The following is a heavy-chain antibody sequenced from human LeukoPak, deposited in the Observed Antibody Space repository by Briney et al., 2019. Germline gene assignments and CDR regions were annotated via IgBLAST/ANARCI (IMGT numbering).Heavy chain of an antibody. D-gene: IGHD6-19*01. J-gene: IGHJ4*02. CDR2: ISYDGSNK. CDR3: AKEAGYSSGRRGRPFDY. V-gene: IGHV3-30*18. CDR1: GFTFSSYG. Sequence: PGGSLRLSCAASGFTFSSYGMHWVRQAPGKGLEWVAVISYDGSNKYYADSVKGRFTISRDNSKNTLYLQMNSLRAEDTAVYYCAKEAGYSSGRRGRPFDYWGQGTLVTVSS.